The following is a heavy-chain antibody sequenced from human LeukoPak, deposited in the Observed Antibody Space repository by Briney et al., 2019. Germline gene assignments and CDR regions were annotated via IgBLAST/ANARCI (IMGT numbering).Heavy chain of an antibody. V-gene: IGHV3-30*04. CDR3: AKDIWRYYDSSGYPDY. D-gene: IGHD3-22*01. Sequence: PGGSLRHSCAASGFTFSSYVMHWVRQAPGKGLEWVSIISYDGSNEYYADSVKGRFTISRDNSKNTLYLKMNSLRAADTAVYYCAKDIWRYYDSSGYPDYWGQGTLVTVSS. CDR2: ISYDGSNE. CDR1: GFTFSSYV. J-gene: IGHJ4*02.